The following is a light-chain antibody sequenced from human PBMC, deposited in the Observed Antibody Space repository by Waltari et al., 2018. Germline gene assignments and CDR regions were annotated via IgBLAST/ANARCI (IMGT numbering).Light chain of an antibody. CDR1: QSVSSSF. Sequence: EVVLKQSPDTLSLSPGERATLSCRASQSVSSSFLAWYPQKPGQTPRLLIYGASTRAPGIPYRFSGSGSGTDFTLSISRLEPEDFAVYYCQQYVSAPCTFGQGTKLEIK. CDR3: QQYVSAPCT. V-gene: IGKV3-20*01. J-gene: IGKJ2*02. CDR2: GAS.